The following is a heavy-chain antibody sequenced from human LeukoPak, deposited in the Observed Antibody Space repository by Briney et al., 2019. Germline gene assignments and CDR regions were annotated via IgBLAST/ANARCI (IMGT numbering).Heavy chain of an antibody. J-gene: IGHJ6*02. D-gene: IGHD3-10*01. CDR2: INPNSGVS. Sequence: ASVKVSCKASGFTFTGYYMHWVRQAPGQGLEWMGWINPNSGVSNYALKFQGRVTMTRDTSITTAYMELSRLRSDDTALYYCARDLGGSSDYLLCYYGMDVWGQGTTVTVSS. V-gene: IGHV1-2*02. CDR1: GFTFTGYY. CDR3: ARDLGGSSDYLLCYYGMDV.